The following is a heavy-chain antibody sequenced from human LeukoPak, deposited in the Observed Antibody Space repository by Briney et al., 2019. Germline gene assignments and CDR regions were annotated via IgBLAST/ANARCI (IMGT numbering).Heavy chain of an antibody. J-gene: IGHJ4*02. Sequence: PGRSLRLSCAASGFTFDDYAMHWVRQAPGKGLEWVSGISWNSGSIGYADSVKGRFTISRDNAKNSLYLQMNSLRAEDTALYYCAKDGAPAEHYDFWNGYFDYWGQGTLVTVSS. V-gene: IGHV3-9*01. CDR3: AKDGAPAEHYDFWNGYFDY. D-gene: IGHD3-3*01. CDR1: GFTFDDYA. CDR2: ISWNSGSI.